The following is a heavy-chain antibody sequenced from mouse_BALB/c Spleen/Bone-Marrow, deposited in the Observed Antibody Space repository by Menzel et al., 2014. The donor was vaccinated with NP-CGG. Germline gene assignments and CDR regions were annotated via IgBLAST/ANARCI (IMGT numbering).Heavy chain of an antibody. CDR2: ISNGGGST. Sequence: EVKLVESGGGSVQPGGSLKLSCATSGFTFSDYYMYWVRQTPEKRLEWVAYISNGGGSTYYPDTVKGRFTISRDNAKNTLYLQMSRLKSEDTAMYYCARHNYDETWFAYWGQGTLVTVSA. V-gene: IGHV5-12*02. D-gene: IGHD2-4*01. CDR3: ARHNYDETWFAY. CDR1: GFTFSDYY. J-gene: IGHJ3*01.